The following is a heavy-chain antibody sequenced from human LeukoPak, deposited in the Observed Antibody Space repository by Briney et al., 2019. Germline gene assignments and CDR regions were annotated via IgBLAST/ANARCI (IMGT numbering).Heavy chain of an antibody. Sequence: ASVKVSCKASGYTFTSYGISCVRQAPGQGLEWMGWISAYNGNTNYAQKLQGRVTMTTDTSTGTTYMELRSLRSDDPAVYYCAARSIVGENFDYWGQGTLVTVSS. CDR1: GYTFTSYG. V-gene: IGHV1-18*01. J-gene: IGHJ4*02. CDR2: ISAYNGNT. D-gene: IGHD1-26*01. CDR3: AARSIVGENFDY.